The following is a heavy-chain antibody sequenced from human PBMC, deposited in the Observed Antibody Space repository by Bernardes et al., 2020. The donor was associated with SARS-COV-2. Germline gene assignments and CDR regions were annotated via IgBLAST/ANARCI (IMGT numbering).Heavy chain of an antibody. Sequence: GGSLRLSCVVSGFTFGSSAMSWLRQAPGRGLEWVSSISGGAEMTYYADSVKGRFTISRDNSKNTLYLQMNSLRAEDTAVYYCARFSNYYYYYGMDVWGQGTTGTVSS. CDR2: ISGGAEMT. D-gene: IGHD4-17*01. V-gene: IGHV3-23*01. CDR1: GFTFGSSA. J-gene: IGHJ6*02. CDR3: ARFSNYYYYYGMDV.